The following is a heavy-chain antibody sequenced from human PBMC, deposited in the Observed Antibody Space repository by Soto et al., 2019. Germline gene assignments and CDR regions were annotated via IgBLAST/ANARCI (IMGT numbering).Heavy chain of an antibody. J-gene: IGHJ3*02. CDR1: GYFFSTYW. V-gene: IGHV5-51*01. D-gene: IGHD1-26*01. CDR3: ARPKYSTWTGALDI. Sequence: EVQLVQSGAEVKKPGESLKISCKGSGYFFSTYWIEWVRQMPGKGLEWMGDIYAGDSRTTYSPSFEGQVTISVDKVIGTAYLQWSSLKASDTAIYYCARPKYSTWTGALDIWGQGTMVTVSS. CDR2: IYAGDSRT.